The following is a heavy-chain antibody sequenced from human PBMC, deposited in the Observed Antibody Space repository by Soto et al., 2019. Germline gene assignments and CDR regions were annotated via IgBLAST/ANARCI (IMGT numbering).Heavy chain of an antibody. CDR1: GFTFSSYA. D-gene: IGHD3-22*01. CDR2: ISTNGGST. Sequence: GGSLRLSCSASGFTFSSYAMHWVRQAPGKGLEYVSSISTNGGSTHYADSVKGRFTISRDNSKNTQYLQMSSLRADDTAVYYCVKGEYYYDSSGYYPFDYWGRGTLVTVSS. V-gene: IGHV3-64D*06. J-gene: IGHJ4*02. CDR3: VKGEYYYDSSGYYPFDY.